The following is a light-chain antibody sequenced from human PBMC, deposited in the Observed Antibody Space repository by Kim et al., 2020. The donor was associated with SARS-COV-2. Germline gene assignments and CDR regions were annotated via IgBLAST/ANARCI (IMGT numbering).Light chain of an antibody. Sequence: SGHYPHWFQQKPGQSPKTLIYKTTNKHSWTPARFSDSLLGGKAALTLSGVQTEDEADYYCHLWHGDTWVFGGGTKLTVL. CDR2: KTT. CDR1: SGHY. V-gene: IGLV7-43*01. CDR3: HLWHGDTWV. J-gene: IGLJ3*02.